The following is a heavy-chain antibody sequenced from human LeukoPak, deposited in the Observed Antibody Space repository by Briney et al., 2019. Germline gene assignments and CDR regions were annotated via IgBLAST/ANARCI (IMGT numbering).Heavy chain of an antibody. CDR3: AKDRVVVPAAIVY. CDR2: ISGSGGST. V-gene: IGHV3-23*01. J-gene: IGHJ4*02. Sequence: GGSLRLSCAASGFTFSSYAMSWVRQAPGKGLEWVSAISGSGGSTYYADSVKGRFTISRDNSKNTLYPQMNSLRAEDTAVYYCAKDRVVVPAAIVYWGQGTLVTVSS. CDR1: GFTFSSYA. D-gene: IGHD2-2*01.